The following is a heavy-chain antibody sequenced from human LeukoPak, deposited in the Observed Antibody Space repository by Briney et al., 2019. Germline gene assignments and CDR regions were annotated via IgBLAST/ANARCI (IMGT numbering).Heavy chain of an antibody. J-gene: IGHJ4*02. CDR1: GFTFSSYA. CDR3: ARGYGGWRKYYFDY. Sequence: GGSLRLSCAASGFTFSSYAMSWVRQAPGKGLEWVSAISGSGGSTYYADSVKGRFTISRDNAKNTLYLQMNSLRAEDTAVYYCARGYGGWRKYYFDYWGQGTLVTVSS. V-gene: IGHV3-23*01. CDR2: ISGSGGST. D-gene: IGHD5-12*01.